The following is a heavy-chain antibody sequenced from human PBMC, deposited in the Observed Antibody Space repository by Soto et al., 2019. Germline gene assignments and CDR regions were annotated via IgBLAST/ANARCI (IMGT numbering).Heavy chain of an antibody. CDR2: TYYRSKWYN. D-gene: IGHD3-3*01. CDR1: GDSVSSNSAA. J-gene: IGHJ6*02. CDR3: ARDLHVFGVVNVYYGMDV. Sequence: PSQPLSLTCAISGDSVSSNSAAWNWIRQSPSRGLEWLGRTYYRSKWYNDYAVSVKSRITINPDTSKNQFSLQLNSVTPEDAAVYYCARDLHVFGVVNVYYGMDVWGQGTTVTVSS. V-gene: IGHV6-1*01.